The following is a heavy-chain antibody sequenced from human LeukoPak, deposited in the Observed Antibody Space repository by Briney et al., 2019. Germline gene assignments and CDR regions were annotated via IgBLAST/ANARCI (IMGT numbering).Heavy chain of an antibody. CDR2: IIPILGIA. J-gene: IGHJ3*02. Sequence: SVKVSCKASGGTFSSYAISWVRQAPGQGLEWMGRIIPILGIANYAQKFQGRVTITADKSTSTAYMELSSLRSEDTAVYYCATSFYSSGYQDAFDIWGQGTMVTVSS. CDR1: GGTFSSYA. D-gene: IGHD3-22*01. V-gene: IGHV1-69*04. CDR3: ATSFYSSGYQDAFDI.